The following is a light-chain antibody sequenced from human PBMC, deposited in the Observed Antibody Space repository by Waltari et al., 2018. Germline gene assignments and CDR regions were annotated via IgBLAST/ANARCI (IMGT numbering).Light chain of an antibody. J-gene: IGLJ3*02. CDR1: SCSVPTSYY. V-gene: IGLV8-61*01. CDR3: VLYMGSGIWV. CDR2: STN. Sequence: QTVVTQEPSFSVSPGGTVTLTCGLSSCSVPTSYYPSWYQQTQGQTPRTLIYSTNTRSSGVPDRFSGSILGNKAALTITGAHADDESDYYCVLYMGSGIWVFGGGTKLTVL.